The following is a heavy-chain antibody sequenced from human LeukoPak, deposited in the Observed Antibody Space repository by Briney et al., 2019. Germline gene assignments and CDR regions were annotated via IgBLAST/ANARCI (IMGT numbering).Heavy chain of an antibody. Sequence: SETLSLTCTVSGGSISSGSYYWSWIRQPAGKGLEWIGRIYTSGSTNYNPSLKSRVTVSVDTSKNQFSLKLSFVTAADTAVYYCATYSIFGVLGFDYWGQGTLVTVSS. J-gene: IGHJ4*02. CDR2: IYTSGST. V-gene: IGHV4-61*02. D-gene: IGHD3-3*01. CDR1: GGSISSGSYY. CDR3: ATYSIFGVLGFDY.